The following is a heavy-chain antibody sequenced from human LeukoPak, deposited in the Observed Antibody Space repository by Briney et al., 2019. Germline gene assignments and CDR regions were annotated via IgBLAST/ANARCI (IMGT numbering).Heavy chain of an antibody. J-gene: IGHJ6*02. CDR1: GGTFSSYA. CDR3: ASRREYCSSTSCSLSGYYGMDV. V-gene: IGHV1-69*04. CDR2: IIPILGIA. Sequence: SVKVSCKASGGTFSSYAISWVRQAPGQGPEWMGRIIPILGIANYAQKFQGRVTITADKSTRTAYMELSSLRSEDTAVYYCASRREYCSSTSCSLSGYYGMDVWGQGTTVTVSS. D-gene: IGHD2-2*01.